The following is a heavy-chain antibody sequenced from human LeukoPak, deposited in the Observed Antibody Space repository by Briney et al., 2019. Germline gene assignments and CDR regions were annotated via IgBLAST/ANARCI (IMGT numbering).Heavy chain of an antibody. CDR2: INHSGST. J-gene: IGHJ5*02. V-gene: IGHV4-34*01. CDR1: GGSFSGYY. D-gene: IGHD5-12*01. CDR3: ARGVAVATYVGTILKYNRFDP. Sequence: SETLSLTCAVYGGSFSGYYWSWIRQPPGKGLEWIGEINHSGSTNYNPSLKSRVTISVDTSKSQFSLMLSSLTAADAAVYYCARGVAVATYVGTILKYNRFDPGGQGTLVTVSS.